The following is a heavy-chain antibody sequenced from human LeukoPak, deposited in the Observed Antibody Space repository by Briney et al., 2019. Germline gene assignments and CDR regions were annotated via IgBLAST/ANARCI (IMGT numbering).Heavy chain of an antibody. D-gene: IGHD4-23*01. CDR1: GGSISSYS. Sequence: PSETLSLTCSVSGGSISSYSWNWIRQPAEKGLEWIGRFYTSGTTNYNPSLKSRVTMSIDTSKNQVSLKMRSVTAADTAVYYCARTVVTLDWYFDLWGRGTLVSVSS. CDR2: FYTSGTT. CDR3: ARTVVTLDWYFDL. J-gene: IGHJ2*01. V-gene: IGHV4-4*07.